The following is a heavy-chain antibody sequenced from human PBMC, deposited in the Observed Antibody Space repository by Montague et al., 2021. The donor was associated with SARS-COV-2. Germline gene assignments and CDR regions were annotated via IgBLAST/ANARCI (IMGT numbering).Heavy chain of an antibody. J-gene: IGHJ3*02. V-gene: IGHV4-61*02. CDR2: IYTSGST. CDR1: GGSISSGSYY. D-gene: IGHD3-10*01. CDR3: ARDLAPYYGSGSYYNPIDAFDI. Sequence: TLSLTCTVSGGSISSGSYYWSWIRQPAGKGLEWIGRIYTSGSTNYNPSLKSRVTISVDTSKNQFSLKLISVTAADTAVYYCARDLAPYYGSGSYYNPIDAFDIWGQGTMVTVSS.